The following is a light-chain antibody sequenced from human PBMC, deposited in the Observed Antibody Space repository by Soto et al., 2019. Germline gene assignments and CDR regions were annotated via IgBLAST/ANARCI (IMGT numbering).Light chain of an antibody. CDR2: DAS. V-gene: IGKV1-5*01. Sequence: DIQMTQSPSTLSASVGDRLTITCRASQSISSWLAWYQQKPGKAPKLLIYDASSLESGVPSRFSGSGSGTEFTLTISSLQPDDFATYYCQQYNSYSGYTFGQGTKLEIK. CDR1: QSISSW. CDR3: QQYNSYSGYT. J-gene: IGKJ2*01.